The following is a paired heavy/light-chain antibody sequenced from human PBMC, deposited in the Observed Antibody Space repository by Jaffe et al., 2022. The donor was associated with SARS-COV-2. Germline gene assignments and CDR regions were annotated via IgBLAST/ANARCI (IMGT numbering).Light chain of an antibody. CDR1: QSVSSS. CDR3: QQYISWPLT. J-gene: IGKJ4*01. V-gene: IGKV3-15*01. CDR2: GAS. Sequence: EIVMTQSPATLSVSPGERATLSCRASQSVSSSLAWYQQKPGQAPRLLIYGASTRATAIPAKFSGSGSGTEFSLTISSLQSEDFAVYYCQQYISWPLTFGGGTKVEIK.
Heavy chain of an antibody. CDR2: IYNSGST. CDR1: GGSISNYY. J-gene: IGHJ5*02. CDR3: ASTNLWLSWYH. V-gene: IGHV4-59*01. D-gene: IGHD5-12*01. Sequence: QVQLQESGPGLVKPSETLSLTCTVSGGSISNYYWSWIRQPPGKGLEWIGYIYNSGSTNYNPSLQSRVTISVDTSKNQVSLKLSSVTAADTAVYYCASTNLWLSWYHWGQGALVTVSS.